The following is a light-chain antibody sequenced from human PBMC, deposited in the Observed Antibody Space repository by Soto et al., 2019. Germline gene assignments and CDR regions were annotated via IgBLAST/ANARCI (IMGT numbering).Light chain of an antibody. CDR2: GAS. J-gene: IGKJ1*01. V-gene: IGKV3-20*01. Sequence: EIVLTQSPGTLSLSPGERATLSCRASQSVSSSYLAWYQQKPGQAPRLLIYGASSRATGIPDRFSGSGSGTGFTLTISRLELEDFAVYYCQQYRSSSWTFGQGSKV. CDR1: QSVSSSY. CDR3: QQYRSSSWT.